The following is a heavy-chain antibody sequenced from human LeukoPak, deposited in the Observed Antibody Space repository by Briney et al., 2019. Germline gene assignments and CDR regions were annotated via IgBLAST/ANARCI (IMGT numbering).Heavy chain of an antibody. V-gene: IGHV3-23*01. D-gene: IGHD2-15*01. CDR2: ISGSSGST. J-gene: IGHJ2*01. Sequence: GGSLRLSCAASGFTFSSYAMTWVRQAPGKGLEWVSVISGSSGSTYYADSVKGRFTISRDNSKNTLYLQMNSLRAEDTAVYYCARPLMPGGYFDLWGRGTLVTVSA. CDR3: ARPLMPGGYFDL. CDR1: GFTFSSYA.